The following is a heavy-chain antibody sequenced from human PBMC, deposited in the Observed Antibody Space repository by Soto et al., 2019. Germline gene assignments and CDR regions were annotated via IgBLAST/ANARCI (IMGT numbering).Heavy chain of an antibody. V-gene: IGHV1-69*06. CDR3: ASSSGNNYGVGRNYYFDY. D-gene: IGHD1-26*01. Sequence: QVQLVQSGAEVKKPGSSVKVSCKTSGGTFSTYSIVWVRQAPGEGLEWMGGIIPIFGTANYAQKVQDRVTITADKSTNTAFMELSSLKSEDTAMYYCASSSGNNYGVGRNYYFDYWGQGTLVTVSS. CDR2: IIPIFGTA. J-gene: IGHJ4*02. CDR1: GGTFSTYS.